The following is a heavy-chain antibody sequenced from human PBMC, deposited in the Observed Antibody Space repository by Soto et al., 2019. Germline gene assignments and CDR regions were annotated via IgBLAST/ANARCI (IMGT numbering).Heavy chain of an antibody. CDR3: ARDKITGLFDY. CDR2: INHSGST. CDR1: GGSFSGYY. V-gene: IGHV4-34*01. Sequence: QVQLQQWGAGLLKPSETLSLTCAVYGGSFSGYYWTWIRQPPGTGLEWIGEINHSGSTNYNPSPKSRVTRSVDTSKNPFSLKLTSVTAADTAVYYCARDKITGLFDYWGQGTLVTVSS. D-gene: IGHD3-16*01. J-gene: IGHJ4*02.